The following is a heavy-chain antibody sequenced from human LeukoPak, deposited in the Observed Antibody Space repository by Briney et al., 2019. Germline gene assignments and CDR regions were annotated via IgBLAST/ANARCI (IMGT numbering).Heavy chain of an antibody. Sequence: GGSLRLSCAASGFTFSSYAMSWVRQAPGKGLEWVSAISGSGGSTYYADSVKGRFTISRDNSKNTLYLQMSSLRAEDTAVYYCAKAATNDYDFRGDYWGQGTLVTVSS. J-gene: IGHJ4*02. CDR3: AKAATNDYDFRGDY. CDR2: ISGSGGST. D-gene: IGHD3-3*01. CDR1: GFTFSSYA. V-gene: IGHV3-23*01.